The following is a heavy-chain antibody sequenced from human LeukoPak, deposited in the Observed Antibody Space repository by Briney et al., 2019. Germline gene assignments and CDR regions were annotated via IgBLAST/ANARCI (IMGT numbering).Heavy chain of an antibody. J-gene: IGHJ4*02. CDR3: ARDYKGTMVRGVGVDY. D-gene: IGHD3-10*01. Sequence: ASVKVSCKASGYTFTSYYMHWVRQAPGQGLEWMGWISAYNGNTNYAQKLQGRVTMTTDTSTSTAYMELRSLRSDDTAVYYCARDYKGTMVRGVGVDYWGQGTLVTVSS. V-gene: IGHV1-18*04. CDR1: GYTFTSYY. CDR2: ISAYNGNT.